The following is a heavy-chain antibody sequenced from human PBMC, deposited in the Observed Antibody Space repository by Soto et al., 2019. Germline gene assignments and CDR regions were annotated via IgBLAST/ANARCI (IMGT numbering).Heavy chain of an antibody. CDR1: GGSISSRGYY. CDR3: ARVLYSGYDRHFEY. CDR2: IYYSGST. D-gene: IGHD5-12*01. J-gene: IGHJ4*02. Sequence: SETLSLTCTVSGGSISSRGYYWICIRQHPGKGLEWIGYIYYSGSTYYNPSLKSRVTISVDTSKNQFSLKLSSVTAADTAVYYCARVLYSGYDRHFEYWGQGTLVT. V-gene: IGHV4-31*03.